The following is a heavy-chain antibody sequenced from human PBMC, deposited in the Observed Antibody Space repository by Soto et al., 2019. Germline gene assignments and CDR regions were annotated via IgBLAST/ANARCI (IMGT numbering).Heavy chain of an antibody. J-gene: IGHJ4*02. CDR1: GGSISSGGYY. CDR3: AGSALTDYYDSSGLDY. V-gene: IGHV4-31*03. CDR2: IYYSGST. D-gene: IGHD3-22*01. Sequence: SETLSLTCTVSGGSISSGGYYWSWIRQHPGKGLEWIGYIYYSGSTYYNPSLKSRVTISVDTSKNQFSLKLSSVTAADTAVYYCAGSALTDYYDSSGLDYWGQGTLVTVSS.